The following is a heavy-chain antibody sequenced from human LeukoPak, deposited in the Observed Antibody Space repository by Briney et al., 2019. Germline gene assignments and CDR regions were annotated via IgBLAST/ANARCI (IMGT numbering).Heavy chain of an antibody. Sequence: GGSLRLSCAGSGFTFNTYTMNWVRQAPGKGLEWISSVGRTSVDKYYAASVRGRFTISRDNSKNSLYVEMSSLRAEDTAVYYCVGGDSRELWGQGTLVTVSS. J-gene: IGHJ4*02. CDR3: VGGDSREL. V-gene: IGHV3-21*01. CDR1: GFTFNTYT. CDR2: VGRTSVDK. D-gene: IGHD3-22*01.